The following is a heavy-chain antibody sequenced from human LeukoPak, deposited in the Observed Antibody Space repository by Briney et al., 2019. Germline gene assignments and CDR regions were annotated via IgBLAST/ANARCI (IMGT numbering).Heavy chain of an antibody. CDR1: GFTFSSYA. V-gene: IGHV3-23*01. J-gene: IGHJ3*02. Sequence: SGGSLRLSCAASGFTFSSYAMSWIRQAPGKGLEWVSAISGSGGSTYYADSVKGRFTISRDNSKNTLYLQMNSLRAEDTAVYYCAAPQKVIPIDAFDIWGQGTMVTVSS. CDR2: ISGSGGST. CDR3: AAPQKVIPIDAFDI. D-gene: IGHD3-16*02.